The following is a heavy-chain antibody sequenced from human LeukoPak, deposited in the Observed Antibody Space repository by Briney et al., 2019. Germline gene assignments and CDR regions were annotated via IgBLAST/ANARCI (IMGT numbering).Heavy chain of an antibody. D-gene: IGHD5-12*01. CDR1: GFTFSNSA. Sequence: GGSLRLSCAASGFTFSNSAMSWVRQAPGKGLEWVGHIKSKTDGGTTDYAAPVKGRFTISRDDSKNTVYLQLNSLKTEDTAVYYCSINSGYEGLFDYWGQGTLVTVSS. CDR2: IKSKTDGGTT. V-gene: IGHV3-15*01. J-gene: IGHJ4*02. CDR3: SINSGYEGLFDY.